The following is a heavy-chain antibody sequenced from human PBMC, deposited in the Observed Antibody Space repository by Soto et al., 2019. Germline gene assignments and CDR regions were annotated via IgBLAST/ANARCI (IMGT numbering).Heavy chain of an antibody. CDR1: GYTFTSYY. Sequence: QVQLVQSGAEVKKPGASVKVSCKASGYTFTSYYMHWVRQAPGQGLEWMGIISPSGGSTTYEQKSQVSVRLTGDTATRTDYMGLGSLRPGDTAVYYWARGYCSGGGCYGIDYWGQGTLVTVSS. CDR2: ISPSGGST. J-gene: IGHJ4*02. D-gene: IGHD2-15*01. V-gene: IGHV1-46*01. CDR3: ARGYCSGGGCYGIDY.